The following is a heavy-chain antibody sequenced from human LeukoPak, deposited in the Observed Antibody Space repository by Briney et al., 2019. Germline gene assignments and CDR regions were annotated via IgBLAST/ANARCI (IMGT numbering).Heavy chain of an antibody. J-gene: IGHJ4*02. Sequence: ASVKVSCKASGYTFTDFYIHWVRQAPGQGLEWMGLINPKSGGTNYAQKFQGRVTVTRDTSIRTAYMELSGLRSDDTAFYYCARAYCGGDCPSGGYWGQGTLVTVSS. D-gene: IGHD2-21*02. CDR1: GYTFTDFY. CDR2: INPKSGGT. CDR3: ARAYCGGDCPSGGY. V-gene: IGHV1-2*02.